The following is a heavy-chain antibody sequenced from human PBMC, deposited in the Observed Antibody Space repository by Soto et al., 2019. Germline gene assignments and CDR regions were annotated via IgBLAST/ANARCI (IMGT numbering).Heavy chain of an antibody. D-gene: IGHD3-10*01. CDR2: IYYSGST. CDR3: AIVPYYYGSGNYYS. CDR1: GGSISSSSYY. J-gene: IGHJ4*02. Sequence: SETLSLTCTVSGGSISSSSYYWGWIRQPPGKGLEWIGSIYYSGSTYYNPSLKSRVTISVDTSKNQFSLKLSSVTAADTAVYYCAIVPYYYGSGNYYSWGQGTLVTVPQ. V-gene: IGHV4-39*01.